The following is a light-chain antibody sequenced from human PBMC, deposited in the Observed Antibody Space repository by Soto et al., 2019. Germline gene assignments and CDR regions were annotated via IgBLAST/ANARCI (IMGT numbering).Light chain of an antibody. CDR2: QVT. CDR3: TSYSSSNTFYV. CDR1: SSDIGGYYY. J-gene: IGLJ1*01. V-gene: IGLV2-14*01. Sequence: QSALTQPASVSGSPGQSITISCTGTSSDIGGYYYVSWYQHHPGKAPKLIIYQVTNRPSGVSYRFSGSKSGNTASLTISGLQAEDEADYYCTSYSSSNTFYVFGAGTKVTV.